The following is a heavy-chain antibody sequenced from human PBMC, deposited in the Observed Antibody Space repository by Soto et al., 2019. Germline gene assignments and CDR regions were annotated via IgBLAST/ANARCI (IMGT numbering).Heavy chain of an antibody. CDR2: ISVAYGNT. CDR3: ARNSGTYSLDY. CDR1: GYRFNSYL. D-gene: IGHD1-26*01. Sequence: ASVKVSCMASGYRFNSYLMYWVRQAPGQRLEWMGWISVAYGNTKYSQSVQGRVTITSDASASTVYMELSRLTSEDTAVYYCARNSGTYSLDYWGQGTLVTV. V-gene: IGHV1-3*01. J-gene: IGHJ4*02.